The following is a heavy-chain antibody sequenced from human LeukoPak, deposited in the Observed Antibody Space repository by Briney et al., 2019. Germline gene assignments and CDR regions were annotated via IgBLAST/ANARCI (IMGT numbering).Heavy chain of an antibody. D-gene: IGHD5-12*01. V-gene: IGHV3-23*01. J-gene: IGHJ4*02. CDR2: ISGSGGST. CDR3: AKGPNSGYDLGY. Sequence: GGSLRLSCAASGFTFSSYAMSWVRQAPGKGLEWVSAISGSGGSTYYADSVKGRITISRDNSKNTLYLQMNSLRAEDTAVYYCAKGPNSGYDLGYWGQGTLVTVSS. CDR1: GFTFSSYA.